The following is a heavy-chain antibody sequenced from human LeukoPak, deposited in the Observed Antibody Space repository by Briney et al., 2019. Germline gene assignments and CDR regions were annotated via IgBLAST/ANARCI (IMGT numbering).Heavy chain of an antibody. D-gene: IGHD2-2*01. V-gene: IGHV3-7*01. CDR3: AREDCSSTSCYFSYFDY. Sequence: GGSLRLSCAASGFTFSSYWMSWVRQAPGKGLEWVANIKQDGSEKYYVDSVKGRFTTSRDNAKNSLYLQMNSLRAEDTAVYYCAREDCSSTSCYFSYFDYWGQGTLVTVSS. J-gene: IGHJ4*02. CDR1: GFTFSSYW. CDR2: IKQDGSEK.